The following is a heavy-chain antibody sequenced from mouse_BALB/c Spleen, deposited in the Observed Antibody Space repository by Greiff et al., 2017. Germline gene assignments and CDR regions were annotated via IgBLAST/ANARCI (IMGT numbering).Heavy chain of an antibody. Sequence: EVQLQQSGPELVKPGASVKMSCKASGYTFTDYYMDWVKQSHGESFEWIGRVNPYNGGTSYNQKFKGKATLTVDKSSSTAYMELNSLTSEDSAVYYCARSTMITTFAYWGQGTLVTVSA. CDR1: GYTFTDYY. D-gene: IGHD2-4*01. CDR3: ARSTMITTFAY. CDR2: VNPYNGGT. J-gene: IGHJ3*01. V-gene: IGHV1-19*01.